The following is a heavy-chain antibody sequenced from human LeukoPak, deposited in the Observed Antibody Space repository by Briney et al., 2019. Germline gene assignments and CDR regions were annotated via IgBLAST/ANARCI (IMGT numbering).Heavy chain of an antibody. CDR2: IRSKAYGGTT. D-gene: IGHD6-19*01. J-gene: IGHJ4*02. CDR1: GFTFGDYA. Sequence: PGGSLRLSCTASGFTFGDYAMSWVRQAPGKGLEWVGFIRSKAYGGTTEYAASVKGRFTISRDDSKSIAYLQMDSLKASDTAMYYCARVGIAVPGVLPYFDYWGQGALVTVSS. V-gene: IGHV3-49*04. CDR3: ARVGIAVPGVLPYFDY.